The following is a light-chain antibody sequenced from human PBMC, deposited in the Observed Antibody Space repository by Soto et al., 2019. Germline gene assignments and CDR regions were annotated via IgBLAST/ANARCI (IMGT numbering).Light chain of an antibody. CDR1: QGISSY. CDR3: QQYYSSPYT. CDR2: AAT. V-gene: IGKV1D-8*01. J-gene: IGKJ2*01. Sequence: VIWMTQSPSLLSASPGDRATISCRMSQGISSYLAWYQQKPGKAPELLIYAATTLQGGVPSRFSGSGSGTVFTLTSRGLQSEDLANYYCQQYYSSPYTFGQGTKVEIK.